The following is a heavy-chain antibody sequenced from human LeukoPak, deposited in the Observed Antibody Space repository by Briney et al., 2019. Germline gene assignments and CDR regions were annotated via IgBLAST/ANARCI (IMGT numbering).Heavy chain of an antibody. CDR1: GFTFSSYA. D-gene: IGHD2-15*01. CDR3: ARAPSGYCSGGSCYSVAYIDY. V-gene: IGHV3-64*01. Sequence: GGSLRLSCAASGFTFSSYAMHWVRQAPGKGLEYVSAISSNGGSTYYANSVKGRFTISRDNSKNTLYLQMGSLRAEDMAVYYCARAPSGYCSGGSCYSVAYIDYWGQGTLVTVSS. CDR2: ISSNGGST. J-gene: IGHJ4*02.